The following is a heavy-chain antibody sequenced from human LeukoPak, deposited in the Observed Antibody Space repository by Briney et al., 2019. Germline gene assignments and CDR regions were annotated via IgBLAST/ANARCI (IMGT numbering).Heavy chain of an antibody. Sequence: SQTLSLTCAVSGGSISSGGYSWSWIRQPPGKGLEWIGYIYHSGSTYYNPSLKSRVTISVDRSKNQFSLKLSSVTAEDTAVYYCARRSYDSSGYYALDSWGQGTLVTVSS. CDR3: ARRSYDSSGYYALDS. CDR1: GGSISSGGYS. CDR2: IYHSGST. D-gene: IGHD3-22*01. J-gene: IGHJ4*02. V-gene: IGHV4-30-2*01.